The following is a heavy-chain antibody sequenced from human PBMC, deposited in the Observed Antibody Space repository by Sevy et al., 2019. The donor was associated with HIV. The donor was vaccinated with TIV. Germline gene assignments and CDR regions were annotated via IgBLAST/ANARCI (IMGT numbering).Heavy chain of an antibody. CDR2: INPNSGAI. CDR1: GYTFTVYS. Sequence: ASVKVSCKASGYTFTVYSLHWVRQAPGQGLEWMGRINPNSGAINYAQKFQGRVTMTRDTSISTAYMELSRLTSDDTAVYYCARGVAVPAQGHFEYWGQGTLVTVSS. V-gene: IGHV1-2*06. D-gene: IGHD2-2*01. CDR3: ARGVAVPAQGHFEY. J-gene: IGHJ4*02.